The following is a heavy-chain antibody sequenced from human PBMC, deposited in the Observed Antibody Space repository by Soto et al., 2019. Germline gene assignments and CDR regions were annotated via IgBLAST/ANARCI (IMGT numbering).Heavy chain of an antibody. CDR1: GASVSSNSAA. Sequence: PLQTLSLTCAISGASVSSNSAAWNWIRQSPSRGLEWLGRTYYRSKWYNDYAVSVKVRITINPDTSKNQFSMQLNSVTPEATAVYTCASDRRGWRLTVCCYGMDVWGQGTTVTVSS. D-gene: IGHD6-19*01. J-gene: IGHJ6*02. CDR2: TYYRSKWYN. CDR3: ASDRRGWRLTVCCYGMDV. V-gene: IGHV6-1*01.